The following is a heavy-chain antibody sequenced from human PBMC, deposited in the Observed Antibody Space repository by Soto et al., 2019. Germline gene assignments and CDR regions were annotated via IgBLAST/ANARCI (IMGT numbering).Heavy chain of an antibody. D-gene: IGHD3-3*01. CDR1: GFTFSSYG. J-gene: IGHJ6*02. CDR3: AKGNYDFWSGYSPIAIIYYYYGMDV. Sequence: GGSLRLSCAASGFTFSSYGMHWVRQAPGKGLEWVAVISYDGSNKYYADSVKGRFTISRDNSKNTLYLQMNSLRAEDTAVYYCAKGNYDFWSGYSPIAIIYYYYGMDVWGQGTTVTVSS. V-gene: IGHV3-30*18. CDR2: ISYDGSNK.